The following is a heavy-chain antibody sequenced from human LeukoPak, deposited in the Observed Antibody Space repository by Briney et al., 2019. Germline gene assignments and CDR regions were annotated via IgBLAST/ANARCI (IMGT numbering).Heavy chain of an antibody. V-gene: IGHV4-59*01. CDR1: GGSISSYY. Sequence: SETLSLTCAVSGGSISSYYWSWIRQPPGRGLEWIGSIHYSGSTSYNSSLKSRVTISIDTSKNQFSLKLSSVTPADTAVYYCARDYQGGARWGENPGTEQQLAYFDYWGQGTLVTVSS. J-gene: IGHJ4*02. CDR2: IHYSGST. D-gene: IGHD6-13*01. CDR3: ARDYQGGARWGENPGTEQQLAYFDY.